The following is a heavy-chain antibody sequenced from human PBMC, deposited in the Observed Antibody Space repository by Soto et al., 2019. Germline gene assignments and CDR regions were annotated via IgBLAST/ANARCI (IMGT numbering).Heavy chain of an antibody. D-gene: IGHD6-19*01. CDR2: IWYDGSNK. CDR3: ARGASAVAASLDY. J-gene: IGHJ4*02. CDR1: GFTFSSYG. Sequence: GGSLRLSCAASGFTFSSYGMHWVRQAPGKGLEWVAFIWYDGSNKYYTDSVKGRFTISRDNSKNTVFLQMSSLSAEDTAVYYCARGASAVAASLDYWAQGTLVTVPQ. V-gene: IGHV3-33*01.